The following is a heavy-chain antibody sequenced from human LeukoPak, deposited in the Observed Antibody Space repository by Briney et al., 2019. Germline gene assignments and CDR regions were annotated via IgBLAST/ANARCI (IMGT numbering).Heavy chain of an antibody. CDR3: ARATYGSEFDP. CDR1: GYTFTGYV. Sequence: GASVKVSCKASGYTFTGYVMHWVRQAPGQGLEWMGRINPNSVGTNYAQKFQGRVTMTRDTSISTAYMELSSLTSDDTAVYYCARATYGSEFDPWGQGTLVTVSS. D-gene: IGHD3-10*01. V-gene: IGHV1-2*06. CDR2: INPNSVGT. J-gene: IGHJ5*02.